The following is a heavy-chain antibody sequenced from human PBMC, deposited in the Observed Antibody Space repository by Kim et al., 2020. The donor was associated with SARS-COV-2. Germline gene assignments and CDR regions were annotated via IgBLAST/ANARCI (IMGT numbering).Heavy chain of an antibody. V-gene: IGHV1-69*01. Sequence: GKYAQKFQGRVTITADESSATAYMELTSLKSDDTAVYYCASVDPHYYGVDVWGQGTTVTVSS. CDR2: G. J-gene: IGHJ6*02. CDR3: ASVDPHYYGVDV.